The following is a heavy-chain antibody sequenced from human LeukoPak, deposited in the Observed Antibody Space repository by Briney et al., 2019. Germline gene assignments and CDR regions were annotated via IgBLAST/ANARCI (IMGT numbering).Heavy chain of an antibody. V-gene: IGHV4-39*01. Sequence: SETLSLTCTVSGGSISSSSYYWGWIRQPPGKGLEWIGSIYYSGSTYYNPSLKSRVTISVDTSKNQFSLKLSSVTAADTAVYYCAVVIIVPFDYWGQGTLVTVSS. CDR2: IYYSGST. CDR1: GGSISSSSYY. D-gene: IGHD3-3*01. J-gene: IGHJ4*02. CDR3: AVVIIVPFDY.